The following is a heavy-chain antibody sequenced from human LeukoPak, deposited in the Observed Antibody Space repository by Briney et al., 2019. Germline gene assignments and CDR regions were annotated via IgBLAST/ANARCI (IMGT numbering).Heavy chain of an antibody. Sequence: PGGSLRLSCAASGFTFSSYEMNWVRQAPGKGLEWVSYISSSGSTIYYADSVKGRFTISRDNAKNSIYLQMNSPRAEDTAVYYCARELRTPYDILGRGNAFDIWGQGTMVTVSS. J-gene: IGHJ3*02. V-gene: IGHV3-48*03. D-gene: IGHD3-9*01. CDR1: GFTFSSYE. CDR2: ISSSGSTI. CDR3: ARELRTPYDILGRGNAFDI.